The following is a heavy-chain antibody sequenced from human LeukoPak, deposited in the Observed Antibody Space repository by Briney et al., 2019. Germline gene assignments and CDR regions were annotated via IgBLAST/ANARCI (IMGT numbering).Heavy chain of an antibody. CDR2: MWCCGKNT. V-gene: IGHV3-33*08. Sequence: GGSLRLSCAASGFTFSTHAMHWVRQAPAKGREGVAMMWCCGKNTLYGDSVKGLFPISRDNSKNTVDLRMNSLRAEDPAVYYCTRDPPSSGWSFDYWGQETLVTVSS. CDR3: TRDPPSSGWSFDY. J-gene: IGHJ4*02. D-gene: IGHD6-19*01. CDR1: GFTFSTHA.